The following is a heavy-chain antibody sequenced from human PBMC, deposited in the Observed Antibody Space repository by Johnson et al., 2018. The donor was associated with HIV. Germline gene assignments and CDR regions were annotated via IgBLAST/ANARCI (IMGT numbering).Heavy chain of an antibody. J-gene: IGHJ3*02. CDR2: IYSGGST. Sequence: VQLVESGGGLIQPGGSLRLSCAASGFTVSSNYMSWVRQAPGKGLEWVSVIYSGGSTYYADPVKGRFTISRDNSKNTLYLQMNSLGAEDTAVYYCAREEGIQLWPRGAFDIWGQGTMVTVSS. V-gene: IGHV3-53*01. CDR1: GFTVSSNY. D-gene: IGHD5-18*01. CDR3: AREEGIQLWPRGAFDI.